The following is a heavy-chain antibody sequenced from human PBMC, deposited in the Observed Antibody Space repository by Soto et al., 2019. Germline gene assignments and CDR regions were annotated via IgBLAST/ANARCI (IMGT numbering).Heavy chain of an antibody. CDR1: GFTFSDYY. Sequence: GGSLRLSCVASGFTFSDYYMTWIRQAPGKGLEWVSYISSNGVSMYYGDSVTGRFTISRDDAENSLHLQMNSLRAEDTAVYYCARLASLGHPYYFGMDVWGQGTTVTVSS. V-gene: IGHV3-11*01. CDR3: ARLASLGHPYYFGMDV. CDR2: ISSNGVSM. J-gene: IGHJ6*02.